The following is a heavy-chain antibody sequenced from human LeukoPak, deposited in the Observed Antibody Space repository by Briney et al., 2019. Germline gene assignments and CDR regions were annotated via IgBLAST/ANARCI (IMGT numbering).Heavy chain of an antibody. Sequence: EASVKVSCKASGGTFSSYAISWVRQAPGQGLEWMGRIIPIFGTANYAQKFQGRVTITTDESTSTAYMELSSLRSEDTAVYYCAREATYASYNWFDPWGQGTLVTVSS. CDR1: GGTFSSYA. CDR2: IIPIFGTA. J-gene: IGHJ5*02. D-gene: IGHD2-8*01. V-gene: IGHV1-69*05. CDR3: AREATYASYNWFDP.